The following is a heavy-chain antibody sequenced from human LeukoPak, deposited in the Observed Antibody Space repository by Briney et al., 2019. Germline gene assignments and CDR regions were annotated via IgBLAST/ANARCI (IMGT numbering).Heavy chain of an antibody. J-gene: IGHJ6*03. Sequence: PSETLSLTCTVSGGSISSSSYYWGWIRQPPGKGLEWIGCIYYSGSTYYNPSLKSRVTISVDTSKNQFSLKLSSVTAADTAVYYCAMTPYSPYYYGSGTASYYYYYMDVWGKGTTVTISS. CDR2: IYYSGST. CDR3: AMTPYSPYYYGSGTASYYYYYMDV. V-gene: IGHV4-39*01. D-gene: IGHD3-10*01. CDR1: GGSISSSSYY.